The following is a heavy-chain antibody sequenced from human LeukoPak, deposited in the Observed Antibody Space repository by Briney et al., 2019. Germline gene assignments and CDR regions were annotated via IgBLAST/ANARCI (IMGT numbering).Heavy chain of an antibody. CDR2: IYPGDSDT. J-gene: IGHJ4*02. CDR3: ARHPVVAATPFDY. D-gene: IGHD2-15*01. V-gene: IGHV5-51*01. Sequence: GESLQISFKGSGYSFTSYWIGWVRQMPGKGLEWMGIIYPGDSDTRYSPSFQGQVTISADKSISTAYLQWSSLKASDTAMYYCARHPVVAATPFDYWGQGTLVTVSS. CDR1: GYSFTSYW.